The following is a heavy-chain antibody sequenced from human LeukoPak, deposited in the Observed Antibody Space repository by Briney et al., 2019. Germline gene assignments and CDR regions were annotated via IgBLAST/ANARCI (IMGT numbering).Heavy chain of an antibody. CDR3: AIKHRTAYDMDV. D-gene: IGHD1-14*01. Sequence: GGSLRLSCAASGFTFSSYGMHWVRQAPGKGLEWVADIVYEGSSKYYADSVKGRFTISRDDSKHTLYLEMHSLSGEDTAVYFCAIKHRTAYDMDVWGQGTTVIVSS. J-gene: IGHJ6*02. CDR1: GFTFSSYG. CDR2: IVYEGSSK. V-gene: IGHV3-30*03.